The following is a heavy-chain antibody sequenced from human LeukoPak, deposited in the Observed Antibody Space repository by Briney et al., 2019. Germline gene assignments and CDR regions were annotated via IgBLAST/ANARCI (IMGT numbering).Heavy chain of an antibody. CDR1: GYTLTELS. CDR2: FDPEDGET. V-gene: IGHV1-24*01. J-gene: IGHJ4*02. CDR3: ATDDGTAMGNHFDY. D-gene: IGHD5-18*01. Sequence: VASAKVSRKVSGYTLTELSMHGVPEAPRKGVERRGGFDPEDGETINAQKFQGRVTMTEDTSTDTAYMELSSLRSEDTAVYYCATDDGTAMGNHFDYWGQGTLVTVSS.